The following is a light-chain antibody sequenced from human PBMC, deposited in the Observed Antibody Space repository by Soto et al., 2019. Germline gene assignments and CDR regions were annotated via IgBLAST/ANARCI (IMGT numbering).Light chain of an antibody. CDR3: QQFNSWPRT. CDR1: QSVSGN. V-gene: IGKV3-15*01. Sequence: IGMTQSPATVSASPGERVTLSCRASQSVSGNVAWYHQKPGQPPRLLVYGASTTATDIPARFFGSGSETDFTLTITRLQSEDFGTYYCQQFNSWPRTFGQGTKVEIK. CDR2: GAS. J-gene: IGKJ1*01.